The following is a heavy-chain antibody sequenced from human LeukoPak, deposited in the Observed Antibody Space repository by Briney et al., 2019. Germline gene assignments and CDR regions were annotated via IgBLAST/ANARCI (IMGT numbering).Heavy chain of an antibody. CDR3: AREGYYYDRSGYYFDY. CDR1: GFTFSSYW. CDR2: IKQDGSEK. D-gene: IGHD3-22*01. V-gene: IGHV3-7*01. Sequence: GGSLRLSCAASGFTFSSYWMSWVRQAPGKGLEWVANIKQDGSEKYYVDSVKGRFTISRDNAKNSLYLQMNSLRAEDTAVYYCAREGYYYDRSGYYFDYWGQGTLVTVSS. J-gene: IGHJ4*02.